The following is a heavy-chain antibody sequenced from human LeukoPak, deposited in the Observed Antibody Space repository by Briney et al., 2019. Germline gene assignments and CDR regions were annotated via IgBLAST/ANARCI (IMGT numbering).Heavy chain of an antibody. CDR1: GYSFSNYW. J-gene: IGHJ4*02. D-gene: IGHD1-1*01. Sequence: GESLKISCKASGYSFSNYWIGWVRQMPGKGLEWMGFIFPGDSDTRYSPSFQGQVTISADESISAAYLQWSSLKASDTAMYYCARHERSTTGSLLYDNWGQGTLVTVSS. CDR2: IFPGDSDT. V-gene: IGHV5-51*01. CDR3: ARHERSTTGSLLYDN.